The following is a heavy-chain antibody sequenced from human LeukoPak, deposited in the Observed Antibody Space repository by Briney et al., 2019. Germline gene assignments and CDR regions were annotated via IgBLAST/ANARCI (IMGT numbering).Heavy chain of an antibody. CDR2: INHSGST. D-gene: IGHD3-10*01. CDR1: GGSFSGYY. V-gene: IGHV4-34*01. Sequence: SETLSLTCAVYGGSFSGYYWSWIRQPPGKGLEWIGEINHSGSTNYNPSLKSRATISVDTSKNQFSLKLSSVTAADTAVYYCARGSRAIRVRYYYMDVWGKGTTVTVSS. CDR3: ARGSRAIRVRYYYMDV. J-gene: IGHJ6*03.